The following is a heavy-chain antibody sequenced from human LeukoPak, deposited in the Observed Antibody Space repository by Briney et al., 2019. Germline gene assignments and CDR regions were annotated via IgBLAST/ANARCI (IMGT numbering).Heavy chain of an antibody. CDR3: ATAKEALSSSWYLSVDY. CDR1: GFTFSSYG. Sequence: GRSLRLSCAASGFTFSSYGMHWVRQAPGKGLEWVTVISYDGSYKYYADSVKGRFTISRDNSKNTLYLQMNSLRVEGTAVYYCATAKEALSSSWYLSVDYWGQGTLVTVSS. V-gene: IGHV3-30*03. J-gene: IGHJ4*02. D-gene: IGHD6-13*01. CDR2: ISYDGSYK.